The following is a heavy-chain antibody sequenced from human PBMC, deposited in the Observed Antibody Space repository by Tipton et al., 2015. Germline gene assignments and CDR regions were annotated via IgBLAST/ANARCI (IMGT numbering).Heavy chain of an antibody. CDR2: IIPILGIT. V-gene: IGHV1-69*09. CDR3: ATEGGMVRGVRARNHAFDI. D-gene: IGHD3-10*01. J-gene: IGHJ3*02. CDR1: GGIFSKFA. Sequence: QLVQSGPEVKKPGSSVKVSCRTSGGIFSKFAVSWVRQAPGQGLEWMGRIIPILGITQYAQKFQDRVTITADEFTSTAYVELSSLRSEDTAVYYCATEGGMVRGVRARNHAFDIWGQGTMVTVSS.